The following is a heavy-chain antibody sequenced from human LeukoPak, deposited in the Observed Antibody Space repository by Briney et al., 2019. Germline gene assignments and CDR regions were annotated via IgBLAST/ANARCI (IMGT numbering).Heavy chain of an antibody. D-gene: IGHD3-22*01. Sequence: PSETLSLTCTVSGGSISSYYWSWIRQPAGKGLEWIGRIYTSGSTNYNPSLKSRVTMSVDTSKNQFSLKLSSVTAADTAVYYCARDVYYYDSSGPSGGDAFDIWGQGTMVTVSS. CDR1: GGSISSYY. J-gene: IGHJ3*02. CDR3: ARDVYYYDSSGPSGGDAFDI. V-gene: IGHV4-4*07. CDR2: IYTSGST.